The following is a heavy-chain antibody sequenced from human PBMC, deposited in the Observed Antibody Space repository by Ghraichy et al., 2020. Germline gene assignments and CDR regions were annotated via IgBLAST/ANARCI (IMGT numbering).Heavy chain of an antibody. CDR2: ISGSGGAT. D-gene: IGHD4-17*01. Sequence: GGSLRLSCAASGFTFSTYAMSWVRQAPGKGLEWVSSISGSGGATYYADSVKGRFSISRDNAQNSLYLQMNSLRAEDTAVYYCVRGVNDYGDYILGYWGQGALVTVSS. J-gene: IGHJ4*02. CDR3: VRGVNDYGDYILGY. CDR1: GFTFSTYA. V-gene: IGHV3-23*01.